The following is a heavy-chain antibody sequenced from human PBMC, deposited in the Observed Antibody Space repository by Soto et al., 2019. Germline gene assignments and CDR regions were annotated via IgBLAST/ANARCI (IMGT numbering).Heavy chain of an antibody. D-gene: IGHD2-2*02. Sequence: GPSVKVSCKASGYTFTSYYMHWVRQAPGQGLEWMGIINPSGGSTSYAQKFQGRVTMTRDTSTSTVYMELSSLRSEDTAVYYCARDKSGDCSSTSCYTKGGMDVWGQGTTVTVSS. CDR2: INPSGGST. J-gene: IGHJ6*02. CDR1: GYTFTSYY. CDR3: ARDKSGDCSSTSCYTKGGMDV. V-gene: IGHV1-46*01.